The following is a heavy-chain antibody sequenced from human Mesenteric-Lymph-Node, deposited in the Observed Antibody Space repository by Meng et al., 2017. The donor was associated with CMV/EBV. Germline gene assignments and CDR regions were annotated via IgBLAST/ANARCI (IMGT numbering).Heavy chain of an antibody. CDR3: AKPEHPTYYDFWSGYSMTNITPDF. CDR1: GFAFSTYG. D-gene: IGHD3-3*01. Sequence: GESLKISCAASGFAFSTYGMYWVRQTPGRGLQWVAFIRYDGSTKYYADSVKGRFTISRDNSKNTLFLHMESLRAEDTAVYYCAKPEHPTYYDFWSGYSMTNITPDFWGQGTLVTVSS. CDR2: IRYDGSTK. J-gene: IGHJ4*02. V-gene: IGHV3-30*02.